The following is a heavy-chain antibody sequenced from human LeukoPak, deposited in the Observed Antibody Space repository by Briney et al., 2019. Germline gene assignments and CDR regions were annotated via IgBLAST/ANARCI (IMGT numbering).Heavy chain of an antibody. CDR1: GYTFIGYY. CDR3: ARDIHGTEN. J-gene: IGHJ4*02. Sequence: GSVTVSCKASGYTFIGYYMHWVRQAPGQGLEWMGWINPNSGGKNSAQKFQGRVTMTRDTSISTAYMELSRLRSDDTAVYYCARDIHGTENWGQGTLVTVSS. V-gene: IGHV1-2*02. D-gene: IGHD1-26*01. CDR2: INPNSGGK.